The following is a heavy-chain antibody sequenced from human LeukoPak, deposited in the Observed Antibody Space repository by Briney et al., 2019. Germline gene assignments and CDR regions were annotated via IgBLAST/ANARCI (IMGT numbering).Heavy chain of an antibody. V-gene: IGHV1-18*01. CDR2: ICVYNGNT. D-gene: IGHD5-24*01. CDR1: RYTFTSYG. CDR3: PARVDGYDSEFDY. Sequence: ASVKVSCKAPRYTFTSYGISWVRQAPGQGLEWMGWICVYNGNTNYAQKLQGRVTMTTDTSTSTSSMGLRRLRLSAPPVYYFPARVDGYDSEFDYWSQGTLVTVYS. J-gene: IGHJ4*02.